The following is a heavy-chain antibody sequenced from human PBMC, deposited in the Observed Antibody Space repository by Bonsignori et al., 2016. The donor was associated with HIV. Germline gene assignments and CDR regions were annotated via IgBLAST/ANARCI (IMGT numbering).Heavy chain of an antibody. Sequence: EVQLVESGGGLVQPGGSLRLSCAASGFTFSHYYMTWVRQAPGKGLEWVASIKGDGTDTYYVDSVKGRFTISRDNAKNSLFLQMNSLSAEDTTLYYCARWVIVVSGAQDSFDIWGQGTLVTVSS. CDR1: GFTFSHYY. D-gene: IGHD2-2*01. CDR2: IKGDGTDT. J-gene: IGHJ3*02. CDR3: ARWVIVVSGAQDSFDI. V-gene: IGHV3-7*01.